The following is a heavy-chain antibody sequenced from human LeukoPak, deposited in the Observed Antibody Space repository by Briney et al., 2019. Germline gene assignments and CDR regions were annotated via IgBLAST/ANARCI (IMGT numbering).Heavy chain of an antibody. J-gene: IGHJ6*02. CDR3: ARDLVLTSVRGGLYYYGMDV. CDR2: ISSSSSYI. Sequence: TGGSLRLSCAASGFTFSSYSMNWVRQAPGKGLEWVSCISSSSSYIYYADSVKGRFTISRDNAKNSLYLQMNSLRVEDTAVYYCARDLVLTSVRGGLYYYGMDVWGQGTTVTVSS. CDR1: GFTFSSYS. D-gene: IGHD3-10*01. V-gene: IGHV3-21*01.